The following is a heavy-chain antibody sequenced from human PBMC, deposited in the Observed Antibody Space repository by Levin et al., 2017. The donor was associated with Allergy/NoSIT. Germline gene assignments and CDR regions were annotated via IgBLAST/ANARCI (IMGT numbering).Heavy chain of an antibody. CDR3: ARVGGSSDY. D-gene: IGHD6-13*01. V-gene: IGHV1-18*01. CDR1: GYTFTSYG. Sequence: ASVKVSCKASGYTFTSYGISWVRQAPGQGLEWMGWISAYNGNTNYAQKLQGRVTMTRDTSTSTVYMELSSLRSEDTAVYYCARVGGSSDYWGQGTLVTVSS. CDR2: ISAYNGNT. J-gene: IGHJ4*02.